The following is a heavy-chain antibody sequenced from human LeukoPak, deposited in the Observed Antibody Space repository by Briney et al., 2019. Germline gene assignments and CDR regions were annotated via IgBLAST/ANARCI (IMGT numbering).Heavy chain of an antibody. Sequence: SETLSLTCTVSGGSISSYYWGWIRQPPGKGLEWIGYIYYSGSTNYNPSLKSRVTISVDTSKNQFSLKLSSVTAADTAVYYCARVEYYDSSGYLFDYWGQGTLVTVSS. CDR1: GGSISSYY. V-gene: IGHV4-59*01. J-gene: IGHJ4*02. D-gene: IGHD3-22*01. CDR2: IYYSGST. CDR3: ARVEYYDSSGYLFDY.